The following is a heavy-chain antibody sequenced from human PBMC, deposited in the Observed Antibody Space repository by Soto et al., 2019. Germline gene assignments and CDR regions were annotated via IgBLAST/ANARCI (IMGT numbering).Heavy chain of an antibody. J-gene: IGHJ4*02. V-gene: IGHV5-51*01. D-gene: IGHD3-9*01. CDR3: ARGPTGYYVPPFDY. CDR2: IYPGDSDT. Sequence: GGALKISCKGSGYNFSNYWIGWVRQMPGKGLEWMGIIYPGDSDTRYSPSFQGQVTISADKSISTTYLQWSSLKASDTAMYYCARGPTGYYVPPFDYWGQGTLVTVSS. CDR1: GYNFSNYW.